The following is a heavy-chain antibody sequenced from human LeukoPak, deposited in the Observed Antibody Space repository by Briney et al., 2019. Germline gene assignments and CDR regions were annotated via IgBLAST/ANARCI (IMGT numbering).Heavy chain of an antibody. J-gene: IGHJ4*02. D-gene: IGHD1-14*01. Sequence: GGSLRLSCAVSGFTFRTYWMSWVRQAPGKGLEWVANIKEDGSEQYYVNSLKGRFTISRDNVKNSLYLQMNSLRVGDSAVYYCARDSFETDIDYWGQGTLVTVSS. CDR3: ARDSFETDIDY. V-gene: IGHV3-7*01. CDR2: IKEDGSEQ. CDR1: GFTFRTYW.